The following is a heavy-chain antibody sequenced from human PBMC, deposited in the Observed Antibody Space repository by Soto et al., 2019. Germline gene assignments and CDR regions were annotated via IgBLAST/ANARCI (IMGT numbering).Heavy chain of an antibody. D-gene: IGHD2-15*01. CDR3: ARGYCSGGSCYSLDY. J-gene: IGHJ4*02. CDR1: GGTFSSYT. Sequence: QVQLVQSGAEVKKPGSSVKVSCKASGGTFSSYTISWVRQAPGQGLEWMGRIIPLLGIANYAQKFQGRVTSTADKSTSTAYMELSSLRSEDTAVYYCARGYCSGGSCYSLDYWGQGTLVTVSS. V-gene: IGHV1-69*02. CDR2: IIPLLGIA.